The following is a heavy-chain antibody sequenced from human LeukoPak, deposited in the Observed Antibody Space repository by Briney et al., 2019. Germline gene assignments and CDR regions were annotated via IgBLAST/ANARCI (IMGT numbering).Heavy chain of an antibody. J-gene: IGHJ2*01. CDR3: ARDWEGLGEYWYFDL. CDR2: INPNSGGT. Sequence: ASVKVSCKASGYTFTGYYMHWVRQAPGQGLEWMGWINPNSGGTNYVQKFQGRVTMTRDTSISTAYMELSRLRSDDTAVYYCARDWEGLGEYWYFDLWGRGTPVTVSS. V-gene: IGHV1-2*02. CDR1: GYTFTGYY. D-gene: IGHD1-26*01.